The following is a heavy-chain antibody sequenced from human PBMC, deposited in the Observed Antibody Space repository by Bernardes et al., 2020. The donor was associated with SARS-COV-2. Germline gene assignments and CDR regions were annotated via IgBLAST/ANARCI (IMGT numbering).Heavy chain of an antibody. CDR2: ISGRGGKT. D-gene: IGHD3-10*01. V-gene: IGHV3-23*01. CDR1: GFAFSSYA. CDR3: AKEGESSGDFYNIVDC. Sequence: GGSLRLSCAASGFAFSSYAMSWVRQAPGKGLEWVSVISGRGGKTHYADSVKGRFTISRDNSKNTLYLQMNSLRDEDTAVYYCAKEGESSGDFYNIVDCWGQGTLVTVSS. J-gene: IGHJ4*02.